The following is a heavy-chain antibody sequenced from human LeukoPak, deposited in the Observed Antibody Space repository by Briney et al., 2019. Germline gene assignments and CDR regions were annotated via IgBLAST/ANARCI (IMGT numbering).Heavy chain of an antibody. J-gene: IGHJ4*02. Sequence: GGSVTLSCAACGFTFSSYAMTWLRQAPRKGLEWVSSISGTGGSTFYADSVKGRFTISRDNSKNTLYLQMNSLRAEDTAIYYCAKEREAYCSGGSCYGSDKLFPADYWGQGTLVTVSS. V-gene: IGHV3-23*01. D-gene: IGHD2-15*01. CDR3: AKEREAYCSGGSCYGSDKLFPADY. CDR1: GFTFSSYA. CDR2: ISGTGGST.